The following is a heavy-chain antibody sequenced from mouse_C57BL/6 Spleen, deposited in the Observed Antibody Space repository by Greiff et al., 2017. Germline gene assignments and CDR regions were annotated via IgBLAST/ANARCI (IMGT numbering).Heavy chain of an antibody. CDR1: GYAFSSYW. CDR2: IYPGDGDT. V-gene: IGHV1-80*01. CDR3: AGRYYGNYGAMDY. J-gene: IGHJ4*01. D-gene: IGHD2-1*01. Sequence: QVQLQQSGAELVKPGASVKISCKASGYAFSSYWMNWVKQRPGKGLEWIGRIYPGDGDTNYNGKFKGKATLTADKSSSTAYMQLSSLTSEDSAVYFCAGRYYGNYGAMDYWGQGTSGTVSS.